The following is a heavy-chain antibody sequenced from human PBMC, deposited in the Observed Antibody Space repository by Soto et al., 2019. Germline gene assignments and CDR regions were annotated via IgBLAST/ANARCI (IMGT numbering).Heavy chain of an antibody. CDR3: ARAEAVAGPYYFDY. J-gene: IGHJ4*02. CDR2: ISYDGSIK. CDR1: GVSFSISA. D-gene: IGHD6-19*01. V-gene: IGHV3-30-3*01. Sequence: GGSLRLPCAASGVSFSISAMHWVRQAPGKGLEWVAVISYDGSIKYYADSVKGRFTISRDNSKNTPYLQMNSLRADDTAVYYCARAEAVAGPYYFDYWGQGTLVTVSS.